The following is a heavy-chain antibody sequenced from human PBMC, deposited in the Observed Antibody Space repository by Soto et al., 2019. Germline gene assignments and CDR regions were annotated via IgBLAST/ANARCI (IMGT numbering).Heavy chain of an antibody. J-gene: IGHJ3*02. CDR3: ARGYVILNWTEAFDI. CDR2: IIPSFGTA. CDR1: P. V-gene: IGHV1-69*01. D-gene: IGHD3-9*01. Sequence: PISWVLNEKRQGLEWMGGIIPSFGTANYAQKFQSRVTISADESTSTAYLELSSLRSEDTAMYYCARGYVILNWTEAFDIWRQGSLV.